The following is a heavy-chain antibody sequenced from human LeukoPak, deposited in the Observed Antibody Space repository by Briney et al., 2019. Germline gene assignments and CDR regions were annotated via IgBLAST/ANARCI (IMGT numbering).Heavy chain of an antibody. V-gene: IGHV3-23*01. CDR2: ISGGGDRR. D-gene: IGHD3-3*01. CDR1: GFSFSMYA. Sequence: GGSLRLSCAASGFSFSMYAISWVRQVPGKGLQWVSGISGGGDRRNYADSVKGRFTISRDTSKNTLYLQMNSLRAEDTAVYYCAKDLDFWSGDFVYYMDVWGKGTTVIVSS. CDR3: AKDLDFWSGDFVYYMDV. J-gene: IGHJ6*03.